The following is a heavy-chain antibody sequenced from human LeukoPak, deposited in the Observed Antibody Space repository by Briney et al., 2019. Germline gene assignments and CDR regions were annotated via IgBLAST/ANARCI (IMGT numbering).Heavy chain of an antibody. V-gene: IGHV4-38-2*02. Sequence: SETLSLTCTVSGYSISSGYYWGCIRQPPGKGLEWIGSIYHSGSTYYNPSLKSRVTISVDTSKNQFSLKLSSVTAADTAVYYCARGVGAFHAFDIWGQGTMVTVSS. CDR2: IYHSGST. CDR1: GYSISSGYY. J-gene: IGHJ3*02. CDR3: ARGVGAFHAFDI. D-gene: IGHD2-15*01.